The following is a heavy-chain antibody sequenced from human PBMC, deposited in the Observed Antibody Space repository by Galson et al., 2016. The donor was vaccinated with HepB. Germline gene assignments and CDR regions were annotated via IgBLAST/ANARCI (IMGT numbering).Heavy chain of an antibody. CDR2: VIPVFRTT. CDR3: AGGRITKTPGGGLDI. J-gene: IGHJ3*02. D-gene: IGHD1-14*01. Sequence: SVKVSCKASGGTFSSFAISWVRQAPGQALEWMGGVIPVFRTTNYAQKFQRRLTITADQSTGTTSMELISLRSEDTAIYYCAGGRITKTPGGGLDIWGQGTLVTVSS. V-gene: IGHV1-69*13. CDR1: GGTFSSFA.